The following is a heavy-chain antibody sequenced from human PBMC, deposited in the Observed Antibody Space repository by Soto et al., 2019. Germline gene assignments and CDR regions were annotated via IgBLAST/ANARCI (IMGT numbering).Heavy chain of an antibody. CDR3: ARDASVGLNDY. CDR2: ISSYNGNT. V-gene: IGHV1-18*01. CDR1: RVTIACRS. Sequence: VKLSSKDPRVTIACRSSWWPQQAPGQGLEWMGWISSYNGNTKYAQKLQGRVTMTTDTSTSTAYMELRSLRSDDTAVYYCARDASVGLNDYWGQGTLVTVS. J-gene: IGHJ4*02. D-gene: IGHD1-26*01.